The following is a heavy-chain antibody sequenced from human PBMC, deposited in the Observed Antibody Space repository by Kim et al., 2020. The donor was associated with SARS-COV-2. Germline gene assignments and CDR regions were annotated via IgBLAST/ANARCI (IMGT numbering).Heavy chain of an antibody. Sequence: ASVKVSCKASGYTFTSYAMHWVLQAPGQRLEWMGWINAGNGNTKYSQKFQGRVTITRDTSASTAYMELSSLRSEDTAVYYCARDVGYYGSGIDYWGQGTLVTVSS. CDR1: GYTFTSYA. CDR3: ARDVGYYGSGIDY. D-gene: IGHD3-10*01. J-gene: IGHJ4*02. V-gene: IGHV1-3*01. CDR2: INAGNGNT.